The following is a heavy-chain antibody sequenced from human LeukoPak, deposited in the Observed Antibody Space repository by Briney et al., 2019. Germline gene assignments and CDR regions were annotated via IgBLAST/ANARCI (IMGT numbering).Heavy chain of an antibody. J-gene: IGHJ4*02. V-gene: IGHV4-31*03. CDR1: GASFSSGDQY. D-gene: IGHD3-22*01. Sequence: PSQTLSLTCTVSGASFSSGDQYWNWIRQSPGKGLEWIGSIHPSGTLYNNPSLESRVTMSMDTSKNQLSLNLNSVTAADTAVYFCSRGLDSRKLGYWGQGTLVTVSS. CDR2: IHPSGTL. CDR3: SRGLDSRKLGY.